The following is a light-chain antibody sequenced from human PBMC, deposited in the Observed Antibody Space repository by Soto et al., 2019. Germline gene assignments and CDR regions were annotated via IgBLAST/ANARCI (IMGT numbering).Light chain of an antibody. J-gene: IGKJ3*01. CDR1: QSISSY. CDR3: QQGYSTPLA. CDR2: AAS. Sequence: DIQMTQSPSSLSASVGDRVTITCRASQSISSYVNWYQQKPGIAPKLLIYAASSMQSRVPSRFSGSGSGTVFTLRVSSQQPDDFATYYCQQGYSTPLAFGPGTKVD. V-gene: IGKV1-39*01.